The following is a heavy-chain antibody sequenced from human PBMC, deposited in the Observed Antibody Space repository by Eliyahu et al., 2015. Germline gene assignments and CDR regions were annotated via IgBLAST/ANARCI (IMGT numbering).Heavy chain of an antibody. CDR2: INPNSGDT. J-gene: IGHJ5*02. D-gene: IGHD2-15*01. V-gene: IGHV1-2*06. Sequence: QVQLVQSGAEVKKPGASVKVSCKASGYTFTDYXMHWVRQAPGQGLEWMGRINPNSGDTNSAQKFQGRVTMTRDTSISTAYMELYSLTSDDTAVYYCARDRRSGGSYYSNHWGQGTLVTVSS. CDR1: GYTFTDYX. CDR3: ARDRRSGGSYYSNH.